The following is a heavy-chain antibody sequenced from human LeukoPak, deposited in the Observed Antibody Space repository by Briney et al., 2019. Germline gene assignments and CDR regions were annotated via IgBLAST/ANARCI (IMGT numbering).Heavy chain of an antibody. CDR2: IRQEGNKK. CDR1: GFIFSNYW. Sequence: GGSLRLSCAASGFIFSNYWMSWLRQAPGKGLEWVANIRQEGNKKNYVDSVEGRFIIYRDNVQNSVYLQMTSLRAEDTAVYYCATDTGHGYFESWGQGTLVTVSS. J-gene: IGHJ4*02. D-gene: IGHD4-17*01. CDR3: ATDTGHGYFES. V-gene: IGHV3-7*01.